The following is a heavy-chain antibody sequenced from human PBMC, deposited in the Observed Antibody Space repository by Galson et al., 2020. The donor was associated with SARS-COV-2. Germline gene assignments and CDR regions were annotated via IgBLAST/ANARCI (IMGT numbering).Heavy chain of an antibody. V-gene: IGHV3-74*01. CDR3: AATRAY. Sequence: GGSLRLSCAASGFTFSTYLMHWVRQAPGKGLMWVSRINSDGNSTGYADSVKGRFTISRDNAKNTLYLQMNSLRVEDTAVYYCAATRAYWGQGTLVTVSS. J-gene: IGHJ4*02. D-gene: IGHD1-26*01. CDR1: GFTFSTYL. CDR2: INSDGNST.